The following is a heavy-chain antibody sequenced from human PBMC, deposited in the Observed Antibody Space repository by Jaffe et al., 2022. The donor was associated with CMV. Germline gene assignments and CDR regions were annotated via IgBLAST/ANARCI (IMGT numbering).Heavy chain of an antibody. CDR3: ARSPKMAMVYNWFDP. Sequence: QVQLVQSGAEVKKPGSSVKVSCKASGGTFSSYAISWVRQAPGQGLEWMGRIIPILGIANYAQKFQGRVTITADKSTSTAYMELSSLRSEDTAVYYCARSPKMAMVYNWFDPWGQGTLVTVSS. CDR1: GGTFSSYA. V-gene: IGHV1-69*09. CDR2: IIPILGIA. D-gene: IGHD5-18*01. J-gene: IGHJ5*02.